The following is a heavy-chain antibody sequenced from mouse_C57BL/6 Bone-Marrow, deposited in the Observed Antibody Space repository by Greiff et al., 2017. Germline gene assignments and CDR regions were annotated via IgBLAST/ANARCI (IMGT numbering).Heavy chain of an antibody. CDR3: ARRRYYGAAWFAY. V-gene: IGHV1-81*01. J-gene: IGHJ3*01. CDR2: IYPRSGNT. D-gene: IGHD1-1*01. Sequence: VQLQQSGAELARPGASVKLSCKASGYTFTSYGISWVKQRTGQGLEGIGEIYPRSGNTYYNEKFKGKATLTADKSSSTAYMELRSLTSEDSAVYFCARRRYYGAAWFAYWGQGTLGTVSA. CDR1: GYTFTSYG.